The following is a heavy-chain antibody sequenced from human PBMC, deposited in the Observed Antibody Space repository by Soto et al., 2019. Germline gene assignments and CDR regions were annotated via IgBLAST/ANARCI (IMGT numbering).Heavy chain of an antibody. D-gene: IGHD7-27*01. CDR1: GVSITSHH. CDR2: IHYSGST. J-gene: IGHJ4*02. CDR3: AGGGPGHPFDY. Sequence: SETLSLTCTVSGVSITSHHWTWIRQSPGKGLEWIGNIHYSGSTHSSPSLKGRLTISLDASQNQSSLKLYSVTTADTAVYFCAGGGPGHPFDYWGQGTQVTVSS. V-gene: IGHV4-59*11.